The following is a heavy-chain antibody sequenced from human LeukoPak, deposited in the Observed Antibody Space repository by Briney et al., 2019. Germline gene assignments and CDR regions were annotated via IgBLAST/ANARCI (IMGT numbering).Heavy chain of an antibody. CDR2: ISGLGAST. CDR3: AKFEATKSFDY. V-gene: IGHV3-23*01. D-gene: IGHD1-26*01. Sequence: GGSLRLSCAASGFTLSRYAMSWGRQAPGKGVEWVLAISGLGASTYYAASVTGPFTISRDNSKNTLYLQMNSLRAEDTAVYYCAKFEATKSFDYWGQGTLVTVSS. CDR1: GFTLSRYA. J-gene: IGHJ4*02.